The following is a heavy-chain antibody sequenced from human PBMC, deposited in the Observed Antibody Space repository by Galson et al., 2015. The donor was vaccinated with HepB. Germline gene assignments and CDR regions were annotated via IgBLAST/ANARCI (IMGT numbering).Heavy chain of an antibody. CDR2: INPSGGST. Sequence: SVKVSCKASGYTFTSYYMHWVRQAPGQGLEWMGIINPSGGSTSYAQKFQGRVTMTRDTSTNTVYMELSSLRSEDTAVYYCARGIGGQQWLVDRYFDYWGQGTLVTVSS. CDR3: ARGIGGQQWLVDRYFDY. D-gene: IGHD6-19*01. J-gene: IGHJ4*02. V-gene: IGHV1-46*03. CDR1: GYTFTSYY.